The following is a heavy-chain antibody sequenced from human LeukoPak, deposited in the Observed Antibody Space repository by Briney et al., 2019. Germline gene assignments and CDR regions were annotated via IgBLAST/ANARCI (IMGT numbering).Heavy chain of an antibody. CDR1: GFTFDDCA. CDR2: ISGDGATT. CDR3: AKTPPSYGR. J-gene: IGHJ4*02. D-gene: IGHD1-14*01. Sequence: PGGSLRLSCAVSGFTFDDCAMHCVRQAPGKGLEWVSLISGDGATTYYADSVKGRFTISRDNSKNSLYLQMNSLRTEDTALYYCAKTPPSYGRWGQGTLVTVSS. V-gene: IGHV3-43*02.